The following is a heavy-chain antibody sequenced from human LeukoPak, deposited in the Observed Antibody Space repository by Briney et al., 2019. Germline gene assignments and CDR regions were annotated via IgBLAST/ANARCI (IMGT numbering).Heavy chain of an antibody. J-gene: IGHJ6*02. CDR2: ISYDGSNK. Sequence: GSLRLSCAASGFTFSSYGMHWVRQAPGKGLEWVAVISYDGSNKYYADSVKGRFTISRDNSKNTLYLQMNSLRAEDTAVYYCAKEDWGQLVPKMYYYYGMDVWGQGTTVTVSS. V-gene: IGHV3-30*18. CDR3: AKEDWGQLVPKMYYYYGMDV. CDR1: GFTFSSYG. D-gene: IGHD6-13*01.